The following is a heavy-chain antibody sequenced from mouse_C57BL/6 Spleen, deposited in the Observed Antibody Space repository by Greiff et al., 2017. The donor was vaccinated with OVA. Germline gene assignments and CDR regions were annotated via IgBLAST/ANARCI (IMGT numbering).Heavy chain of an antibody. CDR2: IYPSDSET. V-gene: IGHV1-61*01. J-gene: IGHJ4*01. D-gene: IGHD1-1*01. Sequence: VQLQQPGAELVRPGSSVKLSCKASGYTFTSYWMDWVKQRPGQGLEWIGNIYPSDSETHYNQKFKDKATLTVDKSSSTAYMQLSSLTSEDSAVYYCAISSYVYYAMDYWGQGTSVTVSS. CDR1: GYTFTSYW. CDR3: AISSYVYYAMDY.